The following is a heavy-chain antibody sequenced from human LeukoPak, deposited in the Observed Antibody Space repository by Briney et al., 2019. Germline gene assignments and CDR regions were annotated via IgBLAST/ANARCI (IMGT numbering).Heavy chain of an antibody. D-gene: IGHD3-9*01. CDR2: IYNSGST. Sequence: SETLSLTCTVSGGSISSYYWSWIRRPPGKGLEWIGYIYNSGSTNYNPSLKGRVTISVDTSKNQFSLKLTSVTAADTAVYYCARDSAHYDILTGYYLYYFNYWGQGTLVTVSS. J-gene: IGHJ4*02. CDR1: GGSISSYY. V-gene: IGHV4-59*01. CDR3: ARDSAHYDILTGYYLYYFNY.